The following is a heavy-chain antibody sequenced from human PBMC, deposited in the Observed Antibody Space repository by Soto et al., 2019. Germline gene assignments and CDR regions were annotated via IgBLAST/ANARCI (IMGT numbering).Heavy chain of an antibody. D-gene: IGHD1-1*01. CDR2: IHPSGSN. Sequence: QEQLQQWGAGLLKPSETLSLTCAVYGESFNGYYCTWTRQSPGKGLEWIGEIHPSGSNYYNPSLQTRVTMSLDTSKKQFSLQLSSVTAADTATYYCSRGTDAYKGGRTWGQGTLVTVSS. J-gene: IGHJ5*02. V-gene: IGHV4-34*02. CDR1: GESFNGYY. CDR3: SRGTDAYKGGRT.